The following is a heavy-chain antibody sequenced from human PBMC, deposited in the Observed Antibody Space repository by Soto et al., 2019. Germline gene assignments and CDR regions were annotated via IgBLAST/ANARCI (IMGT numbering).Heavy chain of an antibody. CDR2: ISYDGSNK. CDR3: ARELSGSYYFPVDY. V-gene: IGHV3-30-3*01. J-gene: IGHJ4*02. D-gene: IGHD1-26*01. CDR1: GFTFSSYA. Sequence: QVQLVESGGGVVQPGRSLSLTCAASGFTFSSYAMHWVRQAPGKGLEWVAVISYDGSNKYYADSVKGRFTISRDNSKNTLYLQMNSLRAEDTAVYYWARELSGSYYFPVDYWGQGTLVTVSS.